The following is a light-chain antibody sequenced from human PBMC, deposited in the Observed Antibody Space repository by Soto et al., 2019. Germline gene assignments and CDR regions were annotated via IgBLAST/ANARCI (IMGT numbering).Light chain of an antibody. CDR2: ANT. CDR3: QSYDRRLSGSKV. Sequence: QSVLTHPPSVSGAPGQRVNISCTGGSSNIGAGYDVHWYQQFPGAAPKLLVYANTNRPSGIPDRFSGSKSGASASLAITGLQSEDEAHYYCQSYDRRLSGSKVFGGGTKVTVL. J-gene: IGLJ3*02. V-gene: IGLV1-40*01. CDR1: SSNIGAGYD.